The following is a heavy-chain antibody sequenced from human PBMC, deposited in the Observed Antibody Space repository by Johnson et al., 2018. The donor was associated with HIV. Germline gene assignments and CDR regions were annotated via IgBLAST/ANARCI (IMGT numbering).Heavy chain of an antibody. J-gene: IGHJ3*02. CDR3: AREAGAFDI. Sequence: YYADSVKGRFTISRDNSKNTLYLQMNTLKAEDTAVYYCAREAGAFDIWGQGTTVTVSP. V-gene: IGHV3-53*01.